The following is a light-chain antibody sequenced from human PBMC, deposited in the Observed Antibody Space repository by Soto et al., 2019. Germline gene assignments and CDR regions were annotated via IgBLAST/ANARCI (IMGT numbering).Light chain of an antibody. Sequence: EILVTQSPGTLSLSPGERATLSCRASQSVSSTYVAWYQQKSGQAPRLLIYGASSRATGIPDRFSGSGSGTDFTLTISRLEPEDFAVYYCHQYVSSWTFGQGTKVDIK. CDR3: HQYVSSWT. CDR1: QSVSSTY. V-gene: IGKV3-20*01. J-gene: IGKJ1*01. CDR2: GAS.